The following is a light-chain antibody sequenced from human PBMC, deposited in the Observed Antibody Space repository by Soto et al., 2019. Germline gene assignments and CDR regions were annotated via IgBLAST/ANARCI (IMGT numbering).Light chain of an antibody. Sequence: QSALTQPASVSGSPGQSITISCTGTSSDVGAYNYVSWYQHHPGNAPKLMIYDVSNRPSGVSNRFSGSKSGNTASLTISGPQAEDEADYYCRSYTRSRSYVFGTGNKGT. CDR3: RSYTRSRSYV. J-gene: IGLJ1*01. V-gene: IGLV2-14*03. CDR1: SSDVGAYNY. CDR2: DVS.